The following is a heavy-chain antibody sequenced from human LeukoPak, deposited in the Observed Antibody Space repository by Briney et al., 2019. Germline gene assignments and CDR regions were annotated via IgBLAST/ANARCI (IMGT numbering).Heavy chain of an antibody. CDR2: IKKDGSEK. D-gene: IGHD5-24*01. Sequence: PGGSLRLSCAASGFTFSNYWMIWVRQAPGKGLEWVGNIKKDGSEKQYADSVRGRFTISRDNAQTSLYLQMNSLRAEDTAVYYCARASNPWLQLTWGQGTLVTVSS. CDR3: ARASNPWLQLT. CDR1: GFTFSNYW. V-gene: IGHV3-7*05. J-gene: IGHJ5*02.